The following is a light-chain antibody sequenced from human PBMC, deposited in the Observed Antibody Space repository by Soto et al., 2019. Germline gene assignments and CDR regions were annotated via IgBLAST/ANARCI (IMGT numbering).Light chain of an antibody. CDR2: AAS. J-gene: IGKJ1*01. CDR3: QQYYSYPQT. V-gene: IGKV1-8*01. CDR1: QGISSY. Sequence: IHMPHSPSSFSASTGNRVTNTWRASQGISSYLAWYQQKSGKAPKLMIYAASTLQSGVPSRFSGSGSGTDFTLTISCLQSEDFATYYCQQYYSYPQTLGQGTKVDIK.